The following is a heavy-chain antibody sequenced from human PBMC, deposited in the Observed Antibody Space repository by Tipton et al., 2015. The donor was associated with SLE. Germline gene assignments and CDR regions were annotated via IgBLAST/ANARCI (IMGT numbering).Heavy chain of an antibody. CDR3: VKDSITIFGDR. CDR1: GFTFKNYA. D-gene: IGHD3-3*01. CDR2: ISAGGDRT. V-gene: IGHV3-23*01. Sequence: SLRLSCAGSGFTFKNYAMSWVRQAPGKGLDWVSTISAGGDRTYYAGSVKGRFIISRDNSRNTVDLHMSNLRAEDTAVYYRVKDSITIFGDRWGLGTLVTVSS. J-gene: IGHJ4*02.